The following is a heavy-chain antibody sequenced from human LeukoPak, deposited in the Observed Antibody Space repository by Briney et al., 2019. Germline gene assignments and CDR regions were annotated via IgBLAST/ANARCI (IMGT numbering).Heavy chain of an antibody. J-gene: IGHJ4*02. Sequence: PSQTLSLTCNVSGASISRSNYWSWLRQPAGKGLEWIGRLYRSGSTNYSPSLKSRVSISVDTSKNQFSLKLSSVTAADTAVYYCATLTTVVTAYYFDYWGQGTLVTVSS. CDR2: LYRSGST. D-gene: IGHD4-23*01. CDR1: GASISRSNY. V-gene: IGHV4-61*02. CDR3: ATLTTVVTAYYFDY.